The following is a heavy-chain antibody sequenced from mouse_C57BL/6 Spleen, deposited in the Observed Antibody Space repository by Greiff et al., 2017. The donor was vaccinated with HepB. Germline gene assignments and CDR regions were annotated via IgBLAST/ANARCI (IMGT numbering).Heavy chain of an antibody. Sequence: DAGGGLVQPKGSLKLSCAAPGFSFITYAMNWVRQAPGKGLEWVARIRSKSNNYATYYADSVKDRFTISRDDSESMLYLQMNNLKTGDTAMYYCVRQPPYAMDYWGQGTSVTVSS. CDR2: IRSKSNNYAT. V-gene: IGHV10-1*01. CDR3: VRQPPYAMDY. CDR1: GFSFITYA. J-gene: IGHJ4*01.